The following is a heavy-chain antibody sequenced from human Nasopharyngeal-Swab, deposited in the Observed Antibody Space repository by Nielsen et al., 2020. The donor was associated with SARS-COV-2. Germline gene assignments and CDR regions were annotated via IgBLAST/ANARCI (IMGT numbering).Heavy chain of an antibody. CDR3: ARGERRMVRGVIIKRKGCFDY. V-gene: IGHV4-34*01. CDR2: INHSGST. CDR1: GFTFSSYA. Sequence: GSLRLSCAASGFTFSSYAMSWVRQPPGKGLEWIGEINHSGSTNYNPSLKSRVTISVDTSKNQFSLKLSSVTAADTAVYYCARGERRMVRGVIIKRKGCFDYWGQGTLVTVSS. D-gene: IGHD3-10*01. J-gene: IGHJ4*02.